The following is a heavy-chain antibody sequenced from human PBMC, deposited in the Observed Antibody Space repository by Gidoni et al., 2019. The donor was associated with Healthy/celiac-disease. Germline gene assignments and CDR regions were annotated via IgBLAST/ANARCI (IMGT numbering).Heavy chain of an antibody. D-gene: IGHD1-26*01. CDR3: ARPFSDKGYFDY. V-gene: IGHV4-39*01. CDR2: IYYSGST. J-gene: IGHJ4*02. CDR1: GGSISSSSYY. Sequence: QLQLQESGPGLVKPPETLSLTCTVSGGSISSSSYYWGWIRQPPGKGLEWIGSIYYSGSTYYNPSLKSRVTISVDTSKNQFSLKLSSVTAADTAVYYCARPFSDKGYFDYWGQGTLVTVSS.